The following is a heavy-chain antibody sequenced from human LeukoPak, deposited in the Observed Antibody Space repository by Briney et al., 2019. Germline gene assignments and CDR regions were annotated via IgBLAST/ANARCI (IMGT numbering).Heavy chain of an antibody. J-gene: IGHJ4*02. CDR3: ASWAYGGNSGDY. Sequence: ASVKVSCKASGYTFTGYYMHWVRQAPGQGLEWMGWINPNSGGTNYAQKFQGRVTMTRDMSISTAYMELSRLRSDDTAVYYCASWAYGGNSGDYWGQGTLVTVSS. CDR1: GYTFTGYY. CDR2: INPNSGGT. D-gene: IGHD4-17*01. V-gene: IGHV1-2*02.